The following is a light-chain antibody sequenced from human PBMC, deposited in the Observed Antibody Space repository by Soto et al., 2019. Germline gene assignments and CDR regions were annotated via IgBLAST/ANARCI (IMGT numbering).Light chain of an antibody. CDR3: QQYNNWPIT. V-gene: IGKV3-15*01. CDR1: QSVTNN. J-gene: IGKJ5*01. CDR2: VAS. Sequence: EIVLTQYPATLSVSPGERVTLSCRASQSVTNNLAWYQQKPGQAPRLLIYVASTRAPGITARFSGSGSGTEFTLTISSLQSEDFAVYYCQQYNNWPITFGRGTRLDIK.